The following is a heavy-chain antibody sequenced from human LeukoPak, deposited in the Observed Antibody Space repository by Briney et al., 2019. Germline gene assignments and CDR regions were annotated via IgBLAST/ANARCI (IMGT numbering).Heavy chain of an antibody. CDR3: ARAIAASGYNWFDP. J-gene: IGHJ5*02. D-gene: IGHD6-13*01. CDR2: INPNSGGT. Sequence: ASVKVSCKASGYTFTGYYMHWVRQAPGQGLEWMGWINPNSGGTNYAQKFQGRVTMTRDTSISTAYMELSRLRSDETAVYYCARAIAASGYNWFDPWGEGTLVTVSS. V-gene: IGHV1-2*02. CDR1: GYTFTGYY.